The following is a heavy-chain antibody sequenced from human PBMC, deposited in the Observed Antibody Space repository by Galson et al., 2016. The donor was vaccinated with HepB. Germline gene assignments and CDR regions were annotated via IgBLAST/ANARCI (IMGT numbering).Heavy chain of an antibody. CDR1: GFAFETFA. CDR3: VSGEVGGK. Sequence: SLRLSCAASGFAFETFAMHWVRQAPGKGLEWVALISYDGTKKNYADSVKGRFTISRDNSKKTLYLQMNSLRAEDTAVYHCVSGEVGGKWGQGTLVTVSS. CDR2: ISYDGTKK. V-gene: IGHV3-30*03. J-gene: IGHJ4*02. D-gene: IGHD1-26*01.